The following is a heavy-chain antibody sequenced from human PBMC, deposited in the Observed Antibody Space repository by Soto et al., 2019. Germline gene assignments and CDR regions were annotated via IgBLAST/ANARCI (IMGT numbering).Heavy chain of an antibody. D-gene: IGHD6-13*01. V-gene: IGHV1-69*02. CDR2: IIPILGIA. Sequence: ASVKVSCKASGGTFSSYTISWVRQAPGQGLEWMGRIIPILGIANYAQKFQGRVTITADKSTSTAYMELSSLRSEDTAVYYCASSPKGIAAAGTGYWGQGTLVTVSS. CDR3: ASSPKGIAAAGTGY. J-gene: IGHJ4*02. CDR1: GGTFSSYT.